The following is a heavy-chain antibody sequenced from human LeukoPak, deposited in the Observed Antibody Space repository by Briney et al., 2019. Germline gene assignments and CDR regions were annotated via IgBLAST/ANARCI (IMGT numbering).Heavy chain of an antibody. D-gene: IGHD1-26*01. CDR2: MDLDGSAK. CDR1: GFTFSSYW. Sequence: PGGSLRLSCAASGFTFSSYWMTWVRQAPGKGLEWVASMDLDGSAKYYMDSVKGRFTISRDNAKNSLFLQMNSLRADDTAVYYCGRVRQGDADYWGQGTLATVSS. CDR3: GRVRQGDADY. V-gene: IGHV3-7*01. J-gene: IGHJ4*02.